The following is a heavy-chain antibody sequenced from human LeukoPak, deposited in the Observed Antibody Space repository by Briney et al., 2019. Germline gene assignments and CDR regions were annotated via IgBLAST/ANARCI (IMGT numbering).Heavy chain of an antibody. V-gene: IGHV1-18*01. J-gene: IGHJ4*02. CDR3: ARSGVGYFYDNTGYDHLDY. Sequence: ASVNVSFTSSGYTFTNYGIGWVRDAPGQGHERMGWISAYTGNTNYAKNFQGRVTMTTDTTTSTAFMELRSLRTDDTAVYYCARSGVGYFYDNTGYDHLDYWGQGTLVTVSS. D-gene: IGHD3-22*01. CDR2: ISAYTGNT. CDR1: GYTFTNYG.